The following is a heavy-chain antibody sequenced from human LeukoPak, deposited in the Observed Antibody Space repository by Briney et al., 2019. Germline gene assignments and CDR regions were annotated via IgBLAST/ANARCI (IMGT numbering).Heavy chain of an antibody. Sequence: GRSHRLACAASGFTFSSYAMSWVRQPAGKGLESVPSISGMGGNTAYAACGEGRFTISRENPKNTLYLKMNSLRAEDTAVYYCAKDGSSSWYVDYYYYGMDVWGQGTTVTVSS. CDR2: ISGMGGNT. J-gene: IGHJ6*02. D-gene: IGHD6-13*01. CDR1: GFTFSSYA. CDR3: AKDGSSSWYVDYYYYGMDV. V-gene: IGHV3-23*01.